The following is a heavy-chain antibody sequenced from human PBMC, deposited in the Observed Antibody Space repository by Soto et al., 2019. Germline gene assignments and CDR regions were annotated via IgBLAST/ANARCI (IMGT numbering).Heavy chain of an antibody. Sequence: PGGSLRLSCAASGFTFRSYWMSWVRQAPGKGLEWVSGISWKSSSIGYADSVKGRFTISRDNAKNSLYLQMNSLRAEDTALYYCAKSTGGTANGMDVWGQGTTVTVSS. CDR3: AKSTGGTANGMDV. CDR2: ISWKSSSI. V-gene: IGHV3-9*01. CDR1: GFTFRSYW. D-gene: IGHD2-8*02. J-gene: IGHJ6*02.